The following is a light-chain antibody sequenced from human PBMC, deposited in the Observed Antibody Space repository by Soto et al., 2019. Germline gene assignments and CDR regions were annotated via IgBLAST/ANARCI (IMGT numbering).Light chain of an antibody. CDR3: QSYDSSLSGYV. V-gene: IGLV1-40*01. J-gene: IGLJ1*01. CDR1: SSNIGAGYD. CDR2: GNS. Sequence: QSVLTLPPSVSGAPGQRVTISCTGSSSNIGAGYDVHWYQQLPGTAPKLLIYGNSNRPSGVPDRFSGSKSGTSASLAITGLQAEDEADYYCQSYDSSLSGYVFGIGTKLTAL.